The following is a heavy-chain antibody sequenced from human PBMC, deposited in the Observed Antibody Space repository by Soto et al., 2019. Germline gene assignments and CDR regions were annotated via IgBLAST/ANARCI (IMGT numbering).Heavy chain of an antibody. D-gene: IGHD6-6*01. V-gene: IGHV4-59*01. CDR1: GGSMSSYY. CDR2: IYYSGST. J-gene: IGHJ4*02. Sequence: QVQLQESGPGLVKPSETLSLTCTVSGGSMSSYYWSWIRQPPGKGLEWIGYIYYSGSTNYNPSLKSRVTISVDTSKNQFSLKLSSVTAADTAVYYCARLSDSSSSDYWGQGTLVTVSS. CDR3: ARLSDSSSSDY.